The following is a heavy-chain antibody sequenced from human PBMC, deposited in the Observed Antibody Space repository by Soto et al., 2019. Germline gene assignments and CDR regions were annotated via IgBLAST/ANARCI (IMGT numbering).Heavy chain of an antibody. CDR1: GYTFTGYY. D-gene: IGHD2-15*01. CDR2: INPNSGGT. J-gene: IGHJ6*02. V-gene: IGHV1-2*02. CDR3: AEGYCSGGSCPAMGYYYGMDV. Sequence: ASVKVSCKASGYTFTGYYMHWVRQAPGQGLEWMGWINPNSGGTNYAQKFQGRVTMTRDTSISTAYMELSRLRSDDTAVYYCAEGYCSGGSCPAMGYYYGMDVWGQGTTVTV.